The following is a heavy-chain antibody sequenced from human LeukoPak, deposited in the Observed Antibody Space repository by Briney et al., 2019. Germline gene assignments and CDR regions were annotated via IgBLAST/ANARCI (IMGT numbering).Heavy chain of an antibody. CDR1: GFTFSSHW. V-gene: IGHV3-74*01. D-gene: IGHD1-1*01. J-gene: IGHJ5*02. Sequence: GGSLRLSCAASGFTFSSHWMHWVRQVPGKGLVCVSRITTDVTNTAYADSVRGRFTISRDNAKNTLYLQMNSLRAEDTAVYYCARDRGAGTPIDPWGQGTLVTVSS. CDR2: ITTDVTNT. CDR3: ARDRGAGTPIDP.